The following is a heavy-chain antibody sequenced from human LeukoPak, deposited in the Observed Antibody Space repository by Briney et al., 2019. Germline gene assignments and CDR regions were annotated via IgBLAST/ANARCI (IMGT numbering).Heavy chain of an antibody. CDR1: GGSISSGGYS. J-gene: IGHJ4*02. CDR2: IYYSGGS. D-gene: IGHD6-19*01. V-gene: IGHV4-61*08. CDR3: ARDSGYVDY. Sequence: SQTLSLTCAVSGGSISSGGYSWSWIRQPPGKGLEWIGYIYYSGGSNYNPSLKSRVTISVDTSKNQFSLKLSSVTAADTAVYYCARDSGYVDYWGQGTLVTVSS.